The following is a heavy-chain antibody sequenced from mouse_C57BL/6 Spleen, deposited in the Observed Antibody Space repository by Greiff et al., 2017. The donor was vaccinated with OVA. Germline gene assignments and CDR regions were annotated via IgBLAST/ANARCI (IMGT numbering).Heavy chain of an antibody. D-gene: IGHD1-1*01. CDR3: ARRGTTVVRAYAMDY. V-gene: IGHV1-75*01. CDR2: IFPGSGST. CDR1: GYTFTDYY. J-gene: IGHJ4*01. Sequence: QVQLKQSGPELVKPGASVKLSCKASGYTFTDYYINWVKQRPGQGLEWIGWIFPGSGSTYYNEKFKGKATLTVDKSSSTAYMLLSSLTSEDSAVYFCARRGTTVVRAYAMDYWGQGTSVTVSS.